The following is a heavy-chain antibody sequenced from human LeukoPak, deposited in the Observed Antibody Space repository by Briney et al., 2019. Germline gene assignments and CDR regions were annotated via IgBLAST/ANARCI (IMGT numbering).Heavy chain of an antibody. D-gene: IGHD1-26*01. Sequence: GGSLRLSCAASGFTFSSYGMHWVRQAPGKGLEWVAIIRYDGSNKYYADSVKGRFTISRDNSKNTLYLQMNSLRAEDTAVYYCAKDREWELPEYFDYWGQGTLVTVSS. CDR1: GFTFSSYG. J-gene: IGHJ4*02. CDR3: AKDREWELPEYFDY. V-gene: IGHV3-30*02. CDR2: IRYDGSNK.